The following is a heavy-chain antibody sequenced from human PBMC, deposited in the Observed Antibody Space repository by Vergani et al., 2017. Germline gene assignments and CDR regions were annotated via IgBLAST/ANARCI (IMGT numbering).Heavy chain of an antibody. D-gene: IGHD1-26*01. J-gene: IGHJ3*02. CDR1: GGSISSYY. CDR3: ARDDSGSWISRGFDI. Sequence: QVQLQESGPGLVKPSETLSLTCTVSGGSISSYYWSWIRQPPGKGLEWIGYIYYSGSTNYNPSLKSRVTRSVDTSKNQFSLKLSSVTAADTAVYYCARDDSGSWISRGFDIWGQGTMVTVSS. CDR2: IYYSGST. V-gene: IGHV4-59*01.